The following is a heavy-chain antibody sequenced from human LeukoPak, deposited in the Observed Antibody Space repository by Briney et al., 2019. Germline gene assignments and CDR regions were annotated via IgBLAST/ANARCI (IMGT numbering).Heavy chain of an antibody. V-gene: IGHV1-18*01. Sequence: ASVKVSCKTSGYTFTSYGISWVRQAPGQGFEWMGWISGYNGNTVYAQKLQGRVTITADESTSTAYMELGSLRSEDTAVYYCARLGYPFDPWGQGTLVSVSS. J-gene: IGHJ5*02. CDR2: ISGYNGNT. D-gene: IGHD1-1*01. CDR1: GYTFTSYG. CDR3: ARLGYPFDP.